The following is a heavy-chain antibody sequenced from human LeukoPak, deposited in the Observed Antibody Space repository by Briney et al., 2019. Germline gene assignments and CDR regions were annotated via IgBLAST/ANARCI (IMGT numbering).Heavy chain of an antibody. D-gene: IGHD6-19*01. J-gene: IGHJ5*02. Sequence: SETLSLTCTVPGGSVSSGSYYWSWIRQPPGKGLEWIGYIYYSGSTNYNPSLKSRVTISVDTSKNQFSLKLSSVTAADTAVYYCARYSSGWYGVFDPWGQGTLVTVSS. V-gene: IGHV4-61*01. CDR2: IYYSGST. CDR1: GGSVSSGSYY. CDR3: ARYSSGWYGVFDP.